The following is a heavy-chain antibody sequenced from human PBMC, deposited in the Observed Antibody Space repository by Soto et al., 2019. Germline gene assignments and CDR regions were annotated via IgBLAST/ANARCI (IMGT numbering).Heavy chain of an antibody. D-gene: IGHD3-10*01. J-gene: IGHJ4*02. CDR3: AGGWFGDVVYYFDY. V-gene: IGHV1-18*01. CDR2: ISAYNGNT. Sequence: QVQLVQSGAEVKKPGASVKVSCKASGYTFTSYGISWVRQAPGQGLEWMGWISAYNGNTNDAEKLQGKVTMTTDTSTSTAYMELRSLRSDETAVYYCAGGWFGDVVYYFDYGGQGTLVTVSS. CDR1: GYTFTSYG.